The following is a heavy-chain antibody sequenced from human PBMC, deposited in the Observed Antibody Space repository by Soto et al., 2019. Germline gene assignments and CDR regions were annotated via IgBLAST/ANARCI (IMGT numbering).Heavy chain of an antibody. CDR3: AIGDSFDF. CDR1: GFTFSDSW. CDR2: INQHETEK. J-gene: IGHJ4*01. V-gene: IGHV3-7*03. Sequence: LRLSCAASGFTFSDSWMSWVRQFPGTGLEWVANINQHETEKHYVDSVKGRFTISRDNAKNSLFLQMNSLRAEDTAIYYCAIGDSFDFWGQGTPVTVP.